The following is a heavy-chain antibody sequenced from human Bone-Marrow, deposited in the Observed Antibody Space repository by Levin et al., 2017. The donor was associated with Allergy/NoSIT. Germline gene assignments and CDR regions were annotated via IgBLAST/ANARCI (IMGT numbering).Heavy chain of an antibody. CDR3: ARSRGYHTLTGYYTFDY. CDR2: SYYCGST. Sequence: PSETLSLTCTVSGGSISSGGYYWNWLRQHPGKGLEWIGSSYYCGSTDYNPSLESRVIISVDTSKNQFSLNLSSVPAADPAVYYCARSRGYHTLTGYYTFDYWGQGTLVTVSS. J-gene: IGHJ4*02. V-gene: IGHV4-31*03. D-gene: IGHD3-9*01. CDR1: GGSISSGGYY.